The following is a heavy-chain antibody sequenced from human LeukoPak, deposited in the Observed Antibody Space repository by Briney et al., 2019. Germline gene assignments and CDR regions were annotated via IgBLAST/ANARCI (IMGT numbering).Heavy chain of an antibody. CDR2: INHSGST. V-gene: IGHV4-34*01. D-gene: IGHD5-24*01. Sequence: PSETLSLTCAVYGGSFSGYYWNWIRQPPGEGLEWIGEINHSGSTNYNPSLKSRVTISVDTSKNQFSLKVNSVIAAYTAVYYCARRSAAADGYNYDYYYYMDVWGRGTTVTVSS. J-gene: IGHJ6*03. CDR1: GGSFSGYY. CDR3: ARRSAAADGYNYDYYYYMDV.